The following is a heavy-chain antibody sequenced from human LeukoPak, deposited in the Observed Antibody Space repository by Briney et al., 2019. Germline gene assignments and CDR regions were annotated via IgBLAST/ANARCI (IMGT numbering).Heavy chain of an antibody. CDR2: INPSGGST. Sequence: ASVKVSCKASGYTFTSYYMHWVRQAPGQGLEWMGIINPSGGSTSYAQKFQGRVTMTRDTSTSTVYMELSSLRSEDTAVYYCVSTPYYYDSSDGSHAFDIWGQGTMVTVSS. CDR3: VSTPYYYDSSDGSHAFDI. D-gene: IGHD3-22*01. V-gene: IGHV1-46*01. CDR1: GYTFTSYY. J-gene: IGHJ3*02.